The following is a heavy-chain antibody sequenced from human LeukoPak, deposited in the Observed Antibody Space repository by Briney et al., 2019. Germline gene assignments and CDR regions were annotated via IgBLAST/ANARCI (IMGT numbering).Heavy chain of an antibody. D-gene: IGHD6-13*01. Sequence: GGSLRLSCAASGFIFSSHAIRWVRQAPGKGLEWVAVISYDGSNQYYADSVKGRFTISRDNSKNTLDLQMNSLRVEDTAVYYCARDNVRLATANYYYYMDVWGKGTTVTVSS. CDR1: GFIFSSHA. V-gene: IGHV3-30*04. CDR2: ISYDGSNQ. J-gene: IGHJ6*03. CDR3: ARDNVRLATANYYYYMDV.